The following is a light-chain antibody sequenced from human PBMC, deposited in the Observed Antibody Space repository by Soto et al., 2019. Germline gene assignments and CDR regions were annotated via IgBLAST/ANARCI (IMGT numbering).Light chain of an antibody. Sequence: SVLTQPPSASVTPGQGVTISCSGSSSNIGSNTVNWYQQLPGTAPKLLIYSNNQRPSGVPDRFSGSKSGTSASLAISGLQSEDEADYYCAAWDDSLNGRYVFGTGTKVTVL. CDR2: SNN. V-gene: IGLV1-44*01. CDR1: SSNIGSNT. J-gene: IGLJ1*01. CDR3: AAWDDSLNGRYV.